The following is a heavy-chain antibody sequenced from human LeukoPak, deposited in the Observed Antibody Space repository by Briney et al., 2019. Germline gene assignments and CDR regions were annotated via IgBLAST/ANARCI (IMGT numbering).Heavy chain of an antibody. J-gene: IGHJ4*02. CDR3: ARRMEQQLVFDY. Sequence: GESLKISCKGSGYSFTSYSIGWVRQLPGKGLEWMGIIYPGDSDTRYSPSFQAQVTISADKPISTAYLQWSSLKASDTAMYYCARRMEQQLVFDYWGQGTLVTVSS. D-gene: IGHD6-13*01. CDR2: IYPGDSDT. V-gene: IGHV5-51*01. CDR1: GYSFTSYS.